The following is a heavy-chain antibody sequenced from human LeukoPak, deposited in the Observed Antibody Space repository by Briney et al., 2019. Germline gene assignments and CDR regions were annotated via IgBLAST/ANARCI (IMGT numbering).Heavy chain of an antibody. V-gene: IGHV3-21*01. CDR2: ISTSSSYI. Sequence: PGGSLRLSCAASGLTFSSYNMNWVRQAPGKGLEWVSSISTSSSYIYYADSVRGRFTISRDNAKNSLYLQMNSLRAEDTAVYYCARSGSDFDYWGQGTLVTVSS. CDR3: ARSGSDFDY. J-gene: IGHJ4*02. CDR1: GLTFSSYN.